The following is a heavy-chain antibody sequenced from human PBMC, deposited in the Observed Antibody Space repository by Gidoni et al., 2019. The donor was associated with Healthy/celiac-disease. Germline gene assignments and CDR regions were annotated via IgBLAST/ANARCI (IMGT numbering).Heavy chain of an antibody. Sequence: QVQLVESGGGVVQPGRSLRLSCAASGFTFSSHGMHWARQAPGKGLEWLAVICYDGSNKYYADSVKGRFTLSRDNSKNTLYLQMNSLRAEDTAVYYCARDRASHCTNGVCYTFSAFDIWGQGTMVTVSS. CDR3: ARDRASHCTNGVCYTFSAFDI. CDR2: ICYDGSNK. V-gene: IGHV3-33*01. J-gene: IGHJ3*02. D-gene: IGHD2-8*01. CDR1: GFTFSSHG.